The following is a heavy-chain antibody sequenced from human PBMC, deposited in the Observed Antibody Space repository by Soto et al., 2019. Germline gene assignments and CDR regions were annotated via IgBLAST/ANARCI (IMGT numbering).Heavy chain of an antibody. CDR2: ISSSGGTT. V-gene: IGHV3-11*01. CDR1: GFMFRDYY. CDR3: ARDKYTNYVKYFDL. J-gene: IGHJ5*02. Sequence: QVQLLESGGGLSKPGGSLRLSCAAAGFMFRDYYMTWMRQAPGKGLEWISTISSSGGTTYYAASVQGRATISRDNPNNSLYLQMSGLTAADTAMYHCARDKYTNYVKYFDLWGQGTLVTVSS. D-gene: IGHD3-16*01.